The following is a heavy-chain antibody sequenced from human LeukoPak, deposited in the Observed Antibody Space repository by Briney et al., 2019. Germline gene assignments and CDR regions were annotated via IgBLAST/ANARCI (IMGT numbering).Heavy chain of an antibody. Sequence: SETLSLTCTVSGDSISSYYWSWIRQPPGKGLEWIGYMYYSGSTNYSPALESRVTMSGETSKNQFFLKVNSVTAADTAVYYCARVTRMIRGTRYIDYWGQGILVTGS. D-gene: IGHD3-10*01. CDR2: MYYSGST. J-gene: IGHJ4*02. CDR1: GDSISSYY. CDR3: ARVTRMIRGTRYIDY. V-gene: IGHV4-59*01.